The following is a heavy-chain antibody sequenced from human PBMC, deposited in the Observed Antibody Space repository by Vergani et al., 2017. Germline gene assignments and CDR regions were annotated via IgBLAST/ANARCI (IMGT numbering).Heavy chain of an antibody. CDR3: ARFSRATTNPIAANYYYGMDV. J-gene: IGHJ6*02. V-gene: IGHV3-21*04. CDR2: ISSSSSYI. D-gene: IGHD5-12*01. Sequence: EVQLVESGGGLVKPGGSLRLSCAASGFTFSSYSMNWVRQAPGKGLEWVSSISSSSSYIYYADSVKGRFTISRDNAKNSLYLQMNSLRAEDTAVYYCARFSRATTNPIAANYYYGMDVWGQGTTVTVSS. CDR1: GFTFSSYS.